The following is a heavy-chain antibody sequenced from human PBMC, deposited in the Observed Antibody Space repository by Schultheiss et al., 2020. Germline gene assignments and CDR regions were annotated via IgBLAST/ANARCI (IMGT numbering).Heavy chain of an antibody. Sequence: GGSLRLSCAASGFTFSSYEMNWVRQAPGKGLEWVSYISSSGSTIYYADSVKGRFTISRDNAKNSLYLQMNSLRAEDTAVYYCARALQLVWYYYMEVWGKGTTVTVSS. CDR2: ISSSGSTI. CDR3: ARALQLVWYYYMEV. CDR1: GFTFSSYE. D-gene: IGHD6-13*01. J-gene: IGHJ6*03. V-gene: IGHV3-48*03.